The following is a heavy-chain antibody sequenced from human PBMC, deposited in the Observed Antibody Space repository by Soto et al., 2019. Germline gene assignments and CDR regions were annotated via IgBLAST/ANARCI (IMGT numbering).Heavy chain of an antibody. CDR1: GFTFSSYW. CDR3: ARDSLPPYSRYCSSTSCRYYYMDV. Sequence: GGSLRLSCAASGFTFSSYWMSWVRQAPGKGLEWVANIKQDGSEKYYVDSVKGRFTISRDNAKNSLYLQMNSLRAEDTAVYYCARDSLPPYSRYCSSTSCRYYYMDVWGKGTTVTVSS. CDR2: IKQDGSEK. J-gene: IGHJ6*03. D-gene: IGHD2-2*01. V-gene: IGHV3-7*01.